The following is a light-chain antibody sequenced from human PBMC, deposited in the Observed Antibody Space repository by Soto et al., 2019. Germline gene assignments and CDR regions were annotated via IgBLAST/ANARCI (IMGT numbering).Light chain of an antibody. Sequence: IVFTQSPGTLSLAPVEIATLSCRASQSVSKNYLAWYQQKPGQAPRLLIHGASNRATGIQDRLSGSGSGTDFTLKISRLEPEDSAVYYCQQYGSSGTFGQGTKVDIK. CDR1: QSVSKNY. CDR2: GAS. CDR3: QQYGSSGT. V-gene: IGKV3-20*01. J-gene: IGKJ1*01.